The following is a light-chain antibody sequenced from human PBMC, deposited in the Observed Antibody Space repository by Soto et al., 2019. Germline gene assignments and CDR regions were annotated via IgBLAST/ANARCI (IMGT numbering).Light chain of an antibody. J-gene: IGKJ1*01. Sequence: DIQMTQSPSSLSASVGDSVTITCRTSQSVDNYFSWYQQKPGKAPKLLIYAASSLQSGVPSRISGSGSGTDFTLTSSGLQPEDLASYYSQQSFGAPWRCGRGTKVEL. CDR2: AAS. CDR3: QQSFGAPWR. CDR1: QSVDNY. V-gene: IGKV1-39*01.